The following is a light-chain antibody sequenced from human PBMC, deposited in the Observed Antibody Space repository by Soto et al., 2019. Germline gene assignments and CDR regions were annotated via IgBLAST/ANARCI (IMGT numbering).Light chain of an antibody. J-gene: IGKJ1*01. CDR1: QSVSSTY. CDR2: GAS. Sequence: EIMLTQSPGTLSLSPGERATLSCRASQSVSSTYLAWYQQKPGQAPRLLIYGASSRATGIPDRFSGSGSATDFTLTISRLEPDDFAVYYCQHYGSPRTFGQGTKVDIK. V-gene: IGKV3-20*01. CDR3: QHYGSPRT.